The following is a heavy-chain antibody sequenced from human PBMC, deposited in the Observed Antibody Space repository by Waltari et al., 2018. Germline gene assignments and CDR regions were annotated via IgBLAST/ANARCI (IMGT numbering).Heavy chain of an antibody. CDR1: GGNLNTNA. CDR2: INTKTGNP. CDR3: ARGIQLWGRGSWYFDN. J-gene: IGHJ4*02. V-gene: IGHV7-4-1*02. Sequence: QLVQSGAEVKKPGSSVKVSCKATGGNLNTNAINWVRQAPGQGLEWMGCINTKTGNPTYAQGFRGRFVFSLDTSVSTASLQISSLKAEDTAVYYCARGIQLWGRGSWYFDNWGQGTLVTVSS. D-gene: IGHD3-16*01.